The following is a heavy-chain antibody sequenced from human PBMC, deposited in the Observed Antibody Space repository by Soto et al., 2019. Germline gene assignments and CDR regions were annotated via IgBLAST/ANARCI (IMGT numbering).Heavy chain of an antibody. CDR1: EFTFLHYG. CDR2: VSHDGRNT. Sequence: GGSDRLSCATSEFTFLHYGMHWVRQAPGKGLEWVAVVSHDGRNTHYADSVKGRFTISRDSSKNTVSLEMTSLRAEDTAVYYCAKGGRQWLVTSDFNYWGQGALVTVSS. D-gene: IGHD6-19*01. V-gene: IGHV3-30*18. J-gene: IGHJ4*02. CDR3: AKGGRQWLVTSDFNY.